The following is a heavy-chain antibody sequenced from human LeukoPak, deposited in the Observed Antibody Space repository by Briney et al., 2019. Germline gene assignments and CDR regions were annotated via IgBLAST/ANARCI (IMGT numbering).Heavy chain of an antibody. D-gene: IGHD5/OR15-5a*01. Sequence: GGSLRLSCAASGFTLSAYEMNWVRQTPGKGLEWISCISGPSTYYADSVKGRFTISRDNAKNSLYLQMNSLRAEDTAVYYCASRRVAVPSTRAFDFWGQGSLVTVSS. V-gene: IGHV3-48*03. J-gene: IGHJ4*02. CDR1: GFTLSAYE. CDR3: ASRRVAVPSTRAFDF. CDR2: ISGPST.